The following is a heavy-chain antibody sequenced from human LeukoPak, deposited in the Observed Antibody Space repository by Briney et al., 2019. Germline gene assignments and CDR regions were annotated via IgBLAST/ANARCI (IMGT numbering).Heavy chain of an antibody. D-gene: IGHD6-19*01. CDR2: ISHSGRI. Sequence: SETLSLTCTVSGDSIGSSSYYWAWIRQPPGKGLEWIGEISHSGRINYNPSLKSRVSISVDMSKDQFSLKLRSVTAADTAVYYCARGPHDYTSGWYTWGQGTLVTVSS. V-gene: IGHV4-39*07. J-gene: IGHJ5*02. CDR3: ARGPHDYTSGWYT. CDR1: GDSIGSSSYY.